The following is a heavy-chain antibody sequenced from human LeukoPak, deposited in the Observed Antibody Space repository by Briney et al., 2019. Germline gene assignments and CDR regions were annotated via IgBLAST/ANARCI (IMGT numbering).Heavy chain of an antibody. J-gene: IGHJ4*02. CDR2: ISGSGGST. CDR3: AKDHWALGGSYYYDY. D-gene: IGHD1-26*01. CDR1: GFTFSSYA. Sequence: GGSLRLSCAASGFTFSSYAMSWVRQAPGKGLEWVSAISGSGGSTYYADSVKGRFTISRDNSKNTLYPQMNSLRAEDTAVYYCAKDHWALGGSYYYDYWGQGTLVTVSS. V-gene: IGHV3-23*01.